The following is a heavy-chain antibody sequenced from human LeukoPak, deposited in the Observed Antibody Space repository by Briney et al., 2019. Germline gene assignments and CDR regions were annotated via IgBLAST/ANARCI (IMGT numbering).Heavy chain of an antibody. V-gene: IGHV4-59*01. CDR2: SYYSGST. Sequence: SETLSLTCSVSGGSISSYYWRWIRQPPGEGLEWIGYSYYSGSTNYNPSHKSRVTISVDTSKNQFTLKLSSVTAADTAVYYCARDVGYYFDYWGQGTLVTVSS. CDR1: GGSISSYY. CDR3: ARDVGYYFDY. J-gene: IGHJ4*02.